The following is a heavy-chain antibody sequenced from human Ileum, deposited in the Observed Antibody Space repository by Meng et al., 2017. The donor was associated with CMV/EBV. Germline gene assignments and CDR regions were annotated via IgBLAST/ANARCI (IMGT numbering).Heavy chain of an antibody. CDR2: INHSGGT. CDR1: GGSFNEYS. Sequence: YGGSFNEYSWTWIRQSPGKGLEWIGEINHSGGTNYNPSLKRRAIISLDRSNNQLSLNLASVSGADTAVYYCARAHCNRVNCYFRFDPWGQGTLVTVSS. CDR3: ARAHCNRVNCYFRFDP. V-gene: IGHV4-34*01. D-gene: IGHD2-21*02. J-gene: IGHJ5*02.